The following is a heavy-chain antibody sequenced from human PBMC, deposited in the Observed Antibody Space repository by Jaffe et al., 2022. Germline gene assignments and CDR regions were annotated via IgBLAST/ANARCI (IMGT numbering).Heavy chain of an antibody. CDR2: IYYSGST. V-gene: IGHV4-59*01. CDR3: ARIGIYGDYEGDWFDP. CDR1: GGSISSYY. J-gene: IGHJ5*02. D-gene: IGHD4-17*01. Sequence: QVQLQESGPGLVKPSETLSLTCTVSGGSISSYYWSWIRQPPGKGLEWIGYIYYSGSTNYNPSLKSRVTISVDTSKNQFSLKLSSVTAADTAVYYCARIGIYGDYEGDWFDPWGQGTLVTVSS.